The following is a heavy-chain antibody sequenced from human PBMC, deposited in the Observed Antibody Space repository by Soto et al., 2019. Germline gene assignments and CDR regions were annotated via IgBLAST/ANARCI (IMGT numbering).Heavy chain of an antibody. D-gene: IGHD3-22*01. CDR3: ARQDYYDSSGYYFFDY. CDR1: GGTFSSYA. V-gene: IGHV1-69*13. J-gene: IGHJ4*02. CDR2: IIPIFGTA. Sequence: ASVNVSCKASGGTFSSYAISWVRQAPGQGLEWMGGIIPIFGTANYAQKFQGRVTITADESTSTAYMELSSLRSEDTAVYYCARQDYYDSSGYYFFDYWGQGTLATVSS.